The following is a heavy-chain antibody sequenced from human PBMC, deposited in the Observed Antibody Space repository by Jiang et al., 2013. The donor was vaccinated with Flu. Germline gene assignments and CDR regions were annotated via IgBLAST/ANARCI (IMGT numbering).Heavy chain of an antibody. CDR1: GFTFSTYS. CDR2: ISSRSSYI. V-gene: IGHV3-21*01. J-gene: IGHJ6*04. Sequence: RLSCAASGFTFSTYSMNWVRQAPGKGLEWVSSISSRSSYIYYADSVKGRFTISRDNDKNSVYLQMNSLRVEDTGVYYCARDPGAAEAVFYYYGMDVWGEGTTVAVSS. D-gene: IGHD6-13*01. CDR3: ARDPGAAEAVFYYYGMDV.